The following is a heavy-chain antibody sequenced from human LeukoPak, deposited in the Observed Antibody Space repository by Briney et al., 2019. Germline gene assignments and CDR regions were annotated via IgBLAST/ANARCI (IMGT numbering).Heavy chain of an antibody. CDR3: ARARGELWPDAFDI. D-gene: IGHD1-7*01. CDR1: GGSFSGYY. Sequence: SETLSLTCAVYGGSFSGYYWSWIRQPPGKGLEWIGEINHSGSTNYNPSLKSRVTISVDTSKNQFSLKLSSVTAADTAVYYCARARGELWPDAFDIWGQGTMVTVSS. J-gene: IGHJ3*02. V-gene: IGHV4-34*01. CDR2: INHSGST.